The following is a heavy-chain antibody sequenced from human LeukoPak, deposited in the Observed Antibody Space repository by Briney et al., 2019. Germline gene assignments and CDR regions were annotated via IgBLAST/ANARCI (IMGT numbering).Heavy chain of an antibody. D-gene: IGHD2-2*01. CDR3: ARDPKGIVVVPAAVQDDY. CDR2: INPSGGCT. Sequence: ASVKVSCKASGYTFTSYYMHWVRQAPGQGLEWMGIINPSGGCTSYAQKFQGRVTMTRDTSTSTVYMELSSLRSEDTAVYYCARDPKGIVVVPAAVQDDYWGQGTLVTVSS. J-gene: IGHJ4*02. V-gene: IGHV1-46*01. CDR1: GYTFTSYY.